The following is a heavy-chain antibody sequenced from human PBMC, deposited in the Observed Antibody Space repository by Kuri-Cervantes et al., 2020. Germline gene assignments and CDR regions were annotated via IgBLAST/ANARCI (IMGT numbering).Heavy chain of an antibody. CDR2: IDWDDDK. J-gene: IGHJ3*02. V-gene: IGHV2-70*04. CDR1: GFSLSTSGMR. D-gene: IGHD6-19*01. CDR3: AHSGIAVAGMPDAFDI. Sequence: SGPTLVKPTQTLTLTCTFSGFSLSTSGMRVSWIRQPPGKALEWLARIDWDDDKFYSTSLKTRLTISKDTSKNQVVLTMTNMDPVDTATYYCAHSGIAVAGMPDAFDIWGQGTMVTVSS.